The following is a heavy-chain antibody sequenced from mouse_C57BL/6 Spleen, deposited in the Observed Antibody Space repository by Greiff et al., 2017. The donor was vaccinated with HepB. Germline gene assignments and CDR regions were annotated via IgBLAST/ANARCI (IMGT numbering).Heavy chain of an antibody. D-gene: IGHD2-5*01. Sequence: QVQLQRPGAELVRPGTSVKLSCKASGYTFTSYWMHWVKQRPGQGLEWIGVIDPSDSYTNYNQKFKGKATLTVDTSSSTAYMQLSSLTSEDSAVYYCAREHYSNGWFAYWGQGTLVTVSA. J-gene: IGHJ3*01. CDR2: IDPSDSYT. V-gene: IGHV1-59*01. CDR3: AREHYSNGWFAY. CDR1: GYTFTSYW.